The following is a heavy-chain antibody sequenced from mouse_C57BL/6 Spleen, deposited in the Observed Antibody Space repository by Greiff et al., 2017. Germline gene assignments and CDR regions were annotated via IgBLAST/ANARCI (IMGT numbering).Heavy chain of an antibody. Sequence: VQLQQPGAELVRPGSSVKLSCKASGYTFTSYWMDWVKQRPGQGLEWIGNIYPSDSETHYNQKFKDKATLTVDKSSSTAYMQLSSLTSEDSAVYYCARYYDYGYFDYWGQGTTLTVSS. V-gene: IGHV1-61*01. CDR1: GYTFTSYW. D-gene: IGHD2-4*01. CDR3: ARYYDYGYFDY. CDR2: IYPSDSET. J-gene: IGHJ2*01.